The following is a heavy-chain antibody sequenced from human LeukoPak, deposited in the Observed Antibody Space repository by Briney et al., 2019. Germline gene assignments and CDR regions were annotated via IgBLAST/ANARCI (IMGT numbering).Heavy chain of an antibody. CDR2: IFYSGST. CDR3: ASNYYDSSGYERDDAFDI. D-gene: IGHD3-22*01. J-gene: IGHJ3*02. CDR1: GGSISGFY. V-gene: IGHV4-59*01. Sequence: KPSETLSLTCTVSGGSISGFYWSWIRQPPGKGLEWIGYIFYSGSTNYNPSLKSRVTISLDTSKNQFSLKLSSVTAADTAVYYCASNYYDSSGYERDDAFDIWGQGTMVTASS.